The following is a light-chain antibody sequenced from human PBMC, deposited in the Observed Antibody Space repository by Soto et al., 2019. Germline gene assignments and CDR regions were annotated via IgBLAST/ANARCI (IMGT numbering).Light chain of an antibody. V-gene: IGKV3-15*01. CDR1: QSISDN. CDR3: QQYKCWAPLT. J-gene: IGKJ4*02. CDR2: GAS. Sequence: DIVMTQSPAILSVSLGDRATLSCLASQSISDNLAWYQQRSGQAPRLLIYGASNRATGVPARFSCSGSGTEFTLNISSLQPEAVAIYYCQQYKCWAPLTFGGGTKVE.